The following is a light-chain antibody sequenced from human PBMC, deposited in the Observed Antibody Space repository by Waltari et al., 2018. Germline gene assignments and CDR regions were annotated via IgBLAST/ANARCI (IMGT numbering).Light chain of an antibody. V-gene: IGKV1-39*01. Sequence: DIQMTQSPSSLSASVADRVTITCRASQSISSYLNWYQQKPGKAPKLLIYAASSLQSGVPSRFSGSGSGTDFTLTISSLQPEDFATYYCQQVDSYPFTFGPGTKVDL. CDR3: QQVDSYPFT. J-gene: IGKJ3*01. CDR2: AAS. CDR1: QSISSY.